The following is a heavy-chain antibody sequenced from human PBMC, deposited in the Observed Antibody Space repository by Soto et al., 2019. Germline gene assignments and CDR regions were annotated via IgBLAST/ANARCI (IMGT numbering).Heavy chain of an antibody. V-gene: IGHV3-48*01. CDR1: GFTFSSYS. CDR2: ISSSSSTI. J-gene: IGHJ5*02. D-gene: IGHD1-20*01. CDR3: ARDVTGTSYNWFDP. Sequence: EVQLVESGGGLVQPGGSLRLSCAASGFTFSSYSMNWVRQAPGKGLEWVSYISSSSSTIYYADSVKGRFTISRDNAKNSLYLQMNSLRAEDTAVYYCARDVTGTSYNWFDPWGQGTLLTVSS.